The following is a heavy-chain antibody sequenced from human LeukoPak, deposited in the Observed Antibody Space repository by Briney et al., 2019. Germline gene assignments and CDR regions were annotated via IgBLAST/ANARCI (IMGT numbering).Heavy chain of an antibody. CDR2: INHSGST. D-gene: IGHD6-13*01. CDR1: GVSFSGYY. J-gene: IGHJ4*02. V-gene: IGHV4-34*09. Sequence: SETLSLTCAVYGVSFSGYYWSWIRQPPGKGLEWIGEINHSGSTNYNPSLKSRVTISVDTSKNQFSLKLSSVTAADTAVYYCARGDLGPEAAAVDWGQGTLVTVSS. CDR3: ARGDLGPEAAAVD.